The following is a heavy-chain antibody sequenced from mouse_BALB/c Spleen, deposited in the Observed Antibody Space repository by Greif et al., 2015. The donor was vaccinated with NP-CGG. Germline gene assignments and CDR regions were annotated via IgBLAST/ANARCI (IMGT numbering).Heavy chain of an antibody. CDR1: GYSFTSYW. CDR2: IDPSDSET. V-gene: IGHV1S126*01. J-gene: IGHJ4*01. CDR3: ARAVELYYAMDY. Sequence: QVQLQQSGPQLVRPGASVKISCKASGYSFTSYWMHWVKQRPGQGLEWIGMIDPSDSETRLNQKFKDKATLTVDKSSSTAYMQLSSPTSEDSAVYYCARAVELYYAMDYWGQGTSVTVSS. D-gene: IGHD3-3*01.